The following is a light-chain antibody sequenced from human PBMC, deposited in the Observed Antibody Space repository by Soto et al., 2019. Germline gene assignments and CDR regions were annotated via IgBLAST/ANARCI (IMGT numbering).Light chain of an antibody. J-gene: IGKJ3*01. V-gene: IGKV1-39*01. CDR3: QQSYSTPGT. Sequence: DIQMTQSPSSLSASIGDRVSITCRASQSISNYLNWYQQKPGKAPKLLIYAASRLQSGVSSRFSGSESGTDFTLTISSLHPEDFATYYCQQSYSTPGTFGPGTKVDIK. CDR1: QSISNY. CDR2: AAS.